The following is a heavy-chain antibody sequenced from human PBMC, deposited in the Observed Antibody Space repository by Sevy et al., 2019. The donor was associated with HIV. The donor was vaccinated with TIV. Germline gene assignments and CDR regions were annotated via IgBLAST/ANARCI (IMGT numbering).Heavy chain of an antibody. V-gene: IGHV4-30-2*01. CDR2: IYHSGST. J-gene: IGHJ4*02. CDR3: ARIVEDTAKVLGGYFDY. D-gene: IGHD5-18*01. CDR1: GGSISSGGYS. Sequence: SETLSLTCAVSGGSISSGGYSWSWIRQPPGKGLEWIGYIYHSGSTYYNPSLKSRVTISVDRSKNQFSLKLSSVTAADTAVYYCARIVEDTAKVLGGYFDYWGQGTLVTVSS.